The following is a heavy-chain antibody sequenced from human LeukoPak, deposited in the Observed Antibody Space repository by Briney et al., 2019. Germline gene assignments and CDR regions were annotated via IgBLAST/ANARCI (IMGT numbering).Heavy chain of an antibody. J-gene: IGHJ6*02. D-gene: IGHD3-10*01. CDR2: ISYDGSNK. V-gene: IGHV3-30-3*01. Sequence: GGTLRLSCAADGFTFSSYAMHEVRQAQDKGLEWVAVISYDGSNKYYADSVKGRFTISRDNSKNTLYLQMNSLRAEDTAVYYCARENGSGSYSKYYYYYYGMDVWGQGTTVTVSS. CDR1: GFTFSSYA. CDR3: ARENGSGSYSKYYYYYYGMDV.